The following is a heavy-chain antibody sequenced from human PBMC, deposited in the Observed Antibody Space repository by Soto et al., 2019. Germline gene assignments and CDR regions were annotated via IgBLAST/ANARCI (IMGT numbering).Heavy chain of an antibody. V-gene: IGHV3-49*03. J-gene: IGHJ4*02. CDR1: GFTFGDYA. D-gene: IGHD3-3*01. CDR3: TRDRFLEWLTYFDY. Sequence: GGSLRLSCTASGFTFGDYAMSWFRQAPGKGLEWVGFIRSKAYGGTTEYAASVKGRFTISRDDSKSIAYLQMNSLKTEVTVVYYCTRDRFLEWLTYFDYWGQGTLVTVSS. CDR2: IRSKAYGGTT.